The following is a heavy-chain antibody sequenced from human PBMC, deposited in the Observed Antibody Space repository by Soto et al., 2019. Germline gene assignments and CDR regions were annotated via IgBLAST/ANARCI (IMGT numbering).Heavy chain of an antibody. CDR2: IYYSGST. V-gene: IGHV4-31*03. CDR1: GGSISSGGYY. J-gene: IGHJ4*02. CDR3: ARAGIAAAAADD. Sequence: QVQLQESGPGLVKPSQTLSLTCTVSGGSISSGGYYWSWIRQHPGKGLEWIGYIYYSGSTYYNPSLTSRVTLSVDAPRHQSALKLRSVTPADTAVYYYARAGIAAAAADDWGQGTLVTVAS. D-gene: IGHD6-13*01.